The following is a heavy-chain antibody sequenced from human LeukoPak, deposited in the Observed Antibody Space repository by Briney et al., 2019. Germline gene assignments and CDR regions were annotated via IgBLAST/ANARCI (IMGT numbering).Heavy chain of an antibody. D-gene: IGHD3-16*02. CDR1: GFTFDDYG. Sequence: PGGSLRLSCAASGFTFDDYGMSWVRQAPGKGLEWVSVINWNGGSTGYADSVKGRFTISRDNAKNSLYLQMNSLRAEDTALYYCARVAYGYVWGSYRYHFDYWGQGTLVTVSS. J-gene: IGHJ4*02. CDR2: INWNGGST. CDR3: ARVAYGYVWGSYRYHFDY. V-gene: IGHV3-20*04.